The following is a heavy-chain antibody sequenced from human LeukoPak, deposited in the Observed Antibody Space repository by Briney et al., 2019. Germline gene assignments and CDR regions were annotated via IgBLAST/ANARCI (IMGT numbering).Heavy chain of an antibody. D-gene: IGHD3-22*01. CDR3: AKGGTTLFYETSDDRATGFDY. J-gene: IGHJ4*02. CDR1: GFTFNSHA. Sequence: GGSLRLSCAASGFTFNSHAMSWVRRAPGQGLEWVSAISATGSIKYYTDSVKGRFTITRDNSRNTVYLQMNSLRAEDTTVYYCAKGGTTLFYETSDDRATGFDYWGQGTLVTVSS. CDR2: ISATGSIK. V-gene: IGHV3-23*01.